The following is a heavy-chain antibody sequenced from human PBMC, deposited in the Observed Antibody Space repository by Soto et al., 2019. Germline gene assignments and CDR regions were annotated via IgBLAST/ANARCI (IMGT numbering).Heavy chain of an antibody. CDR2: LYYSGRT. D-gene: IGHD2-15*01. Sequence: SETLSLTCTVSVGPPNNYYWIWIRQPPGKGLEWIGYLYYSGRTSYNPSLKSRVTISVVTSKNQFSLKLSSVTAADTAVYYCAKHRECYGNKCYSGEFDPWGQGTLVTVS. CDR1: VGPPNNYY. CDR3: AKHRECYGNKCYSGEFDP. J-gene: IGHJ5*02. V-gene: IGHV4-59*08.